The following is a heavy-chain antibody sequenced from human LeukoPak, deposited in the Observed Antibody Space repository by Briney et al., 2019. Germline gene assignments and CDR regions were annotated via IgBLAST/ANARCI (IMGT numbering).Heavy chain of an antibody. CDR2: INHSGST. J-gene: IGHJ6*03. V-gene: IGHV4-34*01. CDR1: GGSFIDYY. CDR3: AREHPYYDFWSGYYSGGYYYYYMDV. D-gene: IGHD3-3*01. Sequence: SETLSLTCAVYGGSFIDYYWSWIRQPPGKGLEWIGEINHSGSTNYNPSLKSRVTISVDTSKNQFSLKLSSVTAADTAVYYCAREHPYYDFWSGYYSGGYYYYYMDVWGKGTTVTVSS.